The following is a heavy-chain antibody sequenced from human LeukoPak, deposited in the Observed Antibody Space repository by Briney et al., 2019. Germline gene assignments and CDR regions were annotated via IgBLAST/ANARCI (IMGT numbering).Heavy chain of an antibody. V-gene: IGHV3-23*01. J-gene: IGHJ4*02. Sequence: GGSLRLSCAASGFTFSSYAMSWVRQAPGKGLEWVSAISGSGGSTYYADSVKGRFTISRDNPKNTLYLQMNSLRAEDTAVYYCAKSPWVSSWYEFDYWGQGTLVTVSS. CDR1: GFTFSSYA. CDR2: ISGSGGST. D-gene: IGHD6-13*01. CDR3: AKSPWVSSWYEFDY.